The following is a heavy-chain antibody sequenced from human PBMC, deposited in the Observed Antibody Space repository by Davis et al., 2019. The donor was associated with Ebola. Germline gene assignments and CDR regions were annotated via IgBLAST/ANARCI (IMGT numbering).Heavy chain of an antibody. Sequence: PGGSLRLSCAASGFSFGDYTMHWVRQAPGKGLEWVSSISWNSGNIAYADSVKGRFTISRDNAKNSLYLQMNSLRAEDTALYYCVKVGSSSWYGFDPWGQGTLVTVSS. CDR3: VKVGSSSWYGFDP. CDR2: ISWNSGNI. D-gene: IGHD6-13*01. V-gene: IGHV3-9*01. J-gene: IGHJ5*02. CDR1: GFSFGDYT.